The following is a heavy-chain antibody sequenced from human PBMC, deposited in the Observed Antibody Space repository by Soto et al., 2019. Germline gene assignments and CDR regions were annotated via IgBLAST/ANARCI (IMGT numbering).Heavy chain of an antibody. CDR1: GGSISSGGYY. J-gene: IGHJ4*02. D-gene: IGHD2-15*01. CDR3: ARDSSWAIHY. V-gene: IGHV4-31*03. Sequence: PSETLSLTCTVSGGSISSGGYYWSWIRQHPGKGLEWIGYIYYSGSTYYNPSLKSRVTISVDTSKNQFSLKLSSVTAADTAVYYCARDSSWAIHYWGQGTLVTVSS. CDR2: IYYSGST.